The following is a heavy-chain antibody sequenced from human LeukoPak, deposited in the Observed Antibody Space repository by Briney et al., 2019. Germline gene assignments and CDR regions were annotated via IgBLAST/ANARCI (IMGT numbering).Heavy chain of an antibody. J-gene: IGHJ4*02. CDR1: GFTFSNYG. CDR3: ARQRRSGSSDYFDY. CDR2: IYSGGST. V-gene: IGHV3-66*04. D-gene: IGHD1-26*01. Sequence: PGGSLRLSCAASGFTFSNYGMSWVRQAPGKGLEWVSVIYSGGSTYNADSVKGRFTISRDNSKNTLYLQMNSLRAEDTAVYYCARQRRSGSSDYFDYWGQGTLVTVSS.